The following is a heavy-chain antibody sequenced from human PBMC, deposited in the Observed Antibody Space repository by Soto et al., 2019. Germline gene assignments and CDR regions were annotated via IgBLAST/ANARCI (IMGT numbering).Heavy chain of an antibody. D-gene: IGHD3-10*01. J-gene: IGHJ4*02. CDR3: ARVWGSGSYWFLDY. Sequence: QVQLQQWGAGLLKPSETLSLTCAVYGGSFSGYYWSWIRQPPGKGLEWIGEINHSGSTSYNPSLNRRVTISVDTSKYQFPLKLSSVTAADTAVYYCARVWGSGSYWFLDYWGQGTLVTVSS. CDR1: GGSFSGYY. V-gene: IGHV4-34*01. CDR2: INHSGST.